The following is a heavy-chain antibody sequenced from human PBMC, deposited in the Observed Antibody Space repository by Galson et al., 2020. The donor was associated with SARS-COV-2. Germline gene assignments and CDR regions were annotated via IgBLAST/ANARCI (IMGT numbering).Heavy chain of an antibody. CDR3: ARDASWAMFGMDV. CDR1: GFAFSAYT. J-gene: IGHJ6*02. D-gene: IGHD1-26*01. Sequence: GESLKISCAASGFAFSAYTINWVRQAPGQGLEWVPSISSSGTYIYYADSVKGRFTIPRDNTKIPLSLQMNSLRAEDTAVYYCARDASWAMFGMDVWGQGTTVTVSS. CDR2: ISSSGTYI. V-gene: IGHV3-21*01.